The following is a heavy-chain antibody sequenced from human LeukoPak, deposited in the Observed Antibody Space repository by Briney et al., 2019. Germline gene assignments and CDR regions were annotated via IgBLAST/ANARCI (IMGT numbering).Heavy chain of an antibody. V-gene: IGHV4-34*01. CDR3: ARVVGATQIDY. D-gene: IGHD1-26*01. J-gene: IGHJ4*02. CDR2: INHSGST. CDR1: GGSFSGYY. Sequence: RASETLSLTCAVYGGSFSGYYWSWIRQPPGKGLEWIGEINHSGSTNYNPSLKSRVTISVDTSKNQFSLKLSSVTAADTAVYYCARVVGATQIDYWGQGTLVTVSS.